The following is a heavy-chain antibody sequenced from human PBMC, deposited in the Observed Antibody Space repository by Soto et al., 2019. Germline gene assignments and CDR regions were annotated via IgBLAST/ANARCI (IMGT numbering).Heavy chain of an antibody. CDR1: GFTFSDYS. CDR3: AKAVTVAGTLPYF. Sequence: GGSLRLSCAASGFTFSDYSINWVRQAPGKGLEWVAKINQDGSEKYYGDSVKGRFTISRDNAKNSLFLQMSSLRVEDTAVYYCAKAVTVAGTLPYFWGQGTLVTVSS. V-gene: IGHV3-7*01. J-gene: IGHJ4*02. D-gene: IGHD6-19*01. CDR2: INQDGSEK.